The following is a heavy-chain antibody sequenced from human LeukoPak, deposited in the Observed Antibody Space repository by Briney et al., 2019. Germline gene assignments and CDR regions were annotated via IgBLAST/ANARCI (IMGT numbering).Heavy chain of an antibody. Sequence: GGSLRLSCEASGFSFGNYNMDWVRQAPGKGLEWVSAVSGNGGSSFYADSVKGRFTISRDNSKNTPFLQVDSLRAEDSAIYYCARRKVGGTGDYWGQGTQVTVSS. J-gene: IGHJ4*02. D-gene: IGHD1-26*01. V-gene: IGHV3-23*01. CDR1: GFSFGNYN. CDR3: ARRKVGGTGDY. CDR2: VSGNGGSS.